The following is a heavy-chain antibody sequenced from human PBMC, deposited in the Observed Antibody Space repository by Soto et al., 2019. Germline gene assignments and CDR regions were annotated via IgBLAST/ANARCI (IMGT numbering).Heavy chain of an antibody. V-gene: IGHV3-23*01. J-gene: IGHJ4*02. CDR1: GFSFSNYA. D-gene: IGHD4-17*01. Sequence: EVQLLESGGGLVQPGGSLRLSCTASGFSFSNYAVTWVRQAPGKGLEWVSSIGGDTSYTYYADSVKGRFTISRDKSTNAVFLQMNSLRADDTAGYHCAQDPSGDYVGAFDSWGQGTLVTVSS. CDR2: IGGDTSYT. CDR3: AQDPSGDYVGAFDS.